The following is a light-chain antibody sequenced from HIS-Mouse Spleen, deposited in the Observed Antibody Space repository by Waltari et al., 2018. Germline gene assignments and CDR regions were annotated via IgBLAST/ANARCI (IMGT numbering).Light chain of an antibody. CDR2: YAC. J-gene: IGKJ2*01. Sequence: IVLTPSPDSQSVTPEEKVTITCPASQSINSSLHWYQQKPDQAPKLLIKYACQSFSGVPSRFSGRGSETDFTFTINSLEAEDAATYYGQQSSSLPHTFGQGTKLEIK. CDR1: QSINSS. CDR3: QQSSSLPHT. V-gene: IGKV6-21*01.